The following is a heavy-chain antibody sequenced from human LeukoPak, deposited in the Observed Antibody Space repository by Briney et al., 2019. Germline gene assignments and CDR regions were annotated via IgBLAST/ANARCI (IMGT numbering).Heavy chain of an antibody. CDR2: ISAYNGNT. D-gene: IGHD6-19*01. J-gene: IGHJ4*02. Sequence: ASVKVSCKASGYTFTSYGISWVRQAPGQGLEWMGWISAYNGNTDYAQKLQGRVTMTTDTSTSTAYMELRSLRSDDTAVYYCARDGAVAGRGDYWGQGALVTVSS. CDR1: GYTFTSYG. CDR3: ARDGAVAGRGDY. V-gene: IGHV1-18*01.